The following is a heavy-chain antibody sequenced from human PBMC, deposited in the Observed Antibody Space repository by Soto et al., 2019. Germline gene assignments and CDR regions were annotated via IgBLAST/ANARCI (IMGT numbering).Heavy chain of an antibody. J-gene: IGHJ6*02. CDR2: ISGSGGRT. Sequence: EVQLLESGGGLVQPGGSLRLSCAVSGFTLSRYAMSWVRQAPGKGLEWVSGISGSGGRTFYADTVKGRFTVSIDNSKNTLYLQMNSLRVEDTAVYYCAKVGRFQLLGFGYYYGVEVWGQGTTVTVSS. V-gene: IGHV3-23*01. CDR1: GFTLSRYA. CDR3: AKVGRFQLLGFGYYYGVEV. D-gene: IGHD2-2*01.